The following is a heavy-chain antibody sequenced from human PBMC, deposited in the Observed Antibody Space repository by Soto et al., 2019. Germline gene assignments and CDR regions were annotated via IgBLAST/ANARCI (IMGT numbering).Heavy chain of an antibody. D-gene: IGHD6-19*01. J-gene: IGHJ4*02. Sequence: GASVKVSCKASGYTFTGYYMHWVRQAPGQGLEWMGWINPNSGGTNYAQKFQGWVTMTRDTSISTAYMELSRLRSDDMAVYYCARVSVAGTRWFDYWGQGTLVTVSS. CDR3: ARVSVAGTRWFDY. CDR1: GYTFTGYY. CDR2: INPNSGGT. V-gene: IGHV1-2*04.